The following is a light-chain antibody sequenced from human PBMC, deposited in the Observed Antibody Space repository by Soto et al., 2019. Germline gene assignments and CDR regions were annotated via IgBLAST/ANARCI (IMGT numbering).Light chain of an antibody. V-gene: IGKV3-15*01. CDR1: QSVRSS. J-gene: IGKJ4*01. CDR3: QLYNNWPPLT. CDR2: DAS. Sequence: EIVMTQSPATLSVSPGDRATLSCRASQSVRSSLAGYQQIPGQAPMLLIYDASTRAAGIPARFGGSGSGTDYTLTICSLQSEDFGVYYCQLYNNWPPLTFGGGNKGERK.